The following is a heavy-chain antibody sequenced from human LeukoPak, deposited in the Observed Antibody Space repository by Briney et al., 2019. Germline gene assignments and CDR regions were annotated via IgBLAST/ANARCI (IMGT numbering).Heavy chain of an antibody. V-gene: IGHV1-2*02. J-gene: IGHJ6*03. D-gene: IGHD6-13*01. CDR2: INPNSGGT. CDR1: GYTFTGYY. CDR3: AREVKQGSSWYEGATNYYYMDV. Sequence: GASVKVSCKASGYTFTGYYMHWVRQAPGQGLEWMGWINPNSGGTNYAQKFQGRVTMTRDTSISTAYMELSRLRSDDTAVYYCAREVKQGSSWYEGATNYYYMDVWGKGTTVTVSS.